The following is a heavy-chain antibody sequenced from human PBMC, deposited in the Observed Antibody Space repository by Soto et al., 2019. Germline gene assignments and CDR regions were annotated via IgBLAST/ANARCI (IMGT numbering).Heavy chain of an antibody. CDR2: INSGGSST. Sequence: EVQLVESGGGLVQPGGSLRLSCAASGFTFSSYWMHWVRQAPGKGQVWVSRINSGGSSTSYADSVKGRFTISRDNAKNTLHLQMNSLRADATAVYYSVRTSLVVSAATRDDNWRQGTLVTVSS. D-gene: IGHD2-15*01. CDR1: GFTFSSYW. V-gene: IGHV3-74*01. J-gene: IGHJ4*02. CDR3: VRTSLVVSAATRDDN.